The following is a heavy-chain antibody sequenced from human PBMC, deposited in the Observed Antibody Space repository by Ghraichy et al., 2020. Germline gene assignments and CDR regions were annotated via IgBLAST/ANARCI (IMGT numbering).Heavy chain of an antibody. D-gene: IGHD3-10*01. Sequence: GGSLRLSCAASGFTFSSYAMSWVRQAPGKGLEWVSAISGSGGSTYYADSVKGRFTISRDNSKNTLYLQMNSLRAEDTAVYYFAKVPKGVLLWFGELWPFLDYWGQGTLVTVSS. V-gene: IGHV3-23*01. CDR3: AKVPKGVLLWFGELWPFLDY. CDR1: GFTFSSYA. J-gene: IGHJ4*02. CDR2: ISGSGGST.